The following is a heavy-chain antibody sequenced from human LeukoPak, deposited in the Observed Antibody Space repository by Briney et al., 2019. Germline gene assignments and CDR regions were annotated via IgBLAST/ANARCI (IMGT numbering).Heavy chain of an antibody. Sequence: PGGSLRLSCAASGFTFSSYAMSWVRQAPGKGLEWVSAISGSGGSTYYADSVKGRFTISRDNSKNTLYLQMNSLRAEDTAVHYCAKDDFSDYGGHFDYWGQGTLVTVSS. CDR2: ISGSGGST. CDR1: GFTFSSYA. V-gene: IGHV3-23*01. J-gene: IGHJ4*02. CDR3: AKDDFSDYGGHFDY. D-gene: IGHD4-23*01.